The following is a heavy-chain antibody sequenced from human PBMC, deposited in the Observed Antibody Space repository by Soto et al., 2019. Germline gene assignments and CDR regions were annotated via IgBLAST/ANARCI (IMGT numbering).Heavy chain of an antibody. D-gene: IGHD3-22*01. Sequence: SVKVSCKASGGTFSSYAISWVRQAPGQGLEWMGGIIPIFGTANYAQKFQGRVTITADESTSTAYMELSSLRSEDTAVDYCARYRLWSSGYYLKDPFDIWGQGTMVTVSS. CDR1: GGTFSSYA. CDR3: ARYRLWSSGYYLKDPFDI. J-gene: IGHJ3*02. V-gene: IGHV1-69*13. CDR2: IIPIFGTA.